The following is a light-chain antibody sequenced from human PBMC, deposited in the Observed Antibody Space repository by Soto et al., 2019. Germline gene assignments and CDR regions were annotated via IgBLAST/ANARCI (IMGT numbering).Light chain of an antibody. J-gene: IGKJ1*01. CDR1: QSVLYSSNNKNY. CDR2: WAS. Sequence: DIVMTQSPDSLAVSLGERATINCKSSQSVLYSSNNKNYLAGYPQKPGQPPKLLIYWASTRESGVPDRFSGSGSGTDFTLTISSLQAEDVAVYYCQQYYSTPGTFGQGTKVEIK. CDR3: QQYYSTPGT. V-gene: IGKV4-1*01.